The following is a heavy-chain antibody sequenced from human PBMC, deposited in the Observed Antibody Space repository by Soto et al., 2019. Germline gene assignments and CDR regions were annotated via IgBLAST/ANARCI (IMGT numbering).Heavy chain of an antibody. CDR2: IYYSGST. J-gene: IGHJ6*02. D-gene: IGHD6-6*01. V-gene: IGHV4-31*03. CDR1: GGSISSGGYY. CDR3: ARAEGSSGMLNH. Sequence: SETLSLTCTVSGGSISSGGYYWSWIRQHPGKGLEWIGYIYYSGSTYYNPSLKSRVTISVDTSKNQFSLKLSSVTAADTAVYYCARAEGSSGMLNHWGQGTTVTVSS.